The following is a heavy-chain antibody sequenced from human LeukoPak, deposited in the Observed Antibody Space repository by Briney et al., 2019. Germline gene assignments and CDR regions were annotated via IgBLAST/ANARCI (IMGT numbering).Heavy chain of an antibody. CDR1: GYSISSGYY. Sequence: KTSETLSLTCNVSGYSISSGYYWGWIRQPPGKGLEWIGSIYHSGHTFYNPSLKTRVTMSVDTSQNQFSLKLPSVTAADTAVYYRAREGTVRWFDPWGQGTLVIVSS. D-gene: IGHD1-14*01. CDR3: AREGTVRWFDP. V-gene: IGHV4-38-2*02. J-gene: IGHJ5*02. CDR2: IYHSGHT.